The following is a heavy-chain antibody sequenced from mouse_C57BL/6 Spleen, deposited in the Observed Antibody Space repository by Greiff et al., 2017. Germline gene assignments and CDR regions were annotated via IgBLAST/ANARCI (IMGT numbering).Heavy chain of an antibody. Sequence: VQLQQSGAELVRPGASVKLSCTASGFNIKDDYMHWVKQRPEQGLEWIGWIDPENGDTEYASKFQGKVTISADTSYNTPYLQLSSLTSEDTAVYYCTSQAPWFAYWGQGTLVTVSA. CDR2: IDPENGDT. CDR3: TSQAPWFAY. J-gene: IGHJ3*01. D-gene: IGHD3-2*02. CDR1: GFNIKDDY. V-gene: IGHV14-4*01.